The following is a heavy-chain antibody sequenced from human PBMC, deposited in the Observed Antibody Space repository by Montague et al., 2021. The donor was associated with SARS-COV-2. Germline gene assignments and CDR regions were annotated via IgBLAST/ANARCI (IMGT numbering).Heavy chain of an antibody. Sequence: TLSLTCTVSGGYISSGSYYWSWIRQPAGRGMEWIGRIYASGSTKYNPSLKSRVTISVAKSKNQFSLKVSSVTAADTAVYYCARDLSSSWSYWFDPWGQGTLVTVSS. CDR2: IYASGST. CDR3: ARDLSSSWSYWFDP. D-gene: IGHD6-13*01. J-gene: IGHJ5*02. CDR1: GGYISSGSYY. V-gene: IGHV4-61*02.